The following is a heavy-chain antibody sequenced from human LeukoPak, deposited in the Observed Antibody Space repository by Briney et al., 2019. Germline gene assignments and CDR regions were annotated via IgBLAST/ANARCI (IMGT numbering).Heavy chain of an antibody. CDR3: ARDREVRGVIVDY. CDR1: GFTFSSYW. D-gene: IGHD3-10*01. CDR2: IKQDGSEK. V-gene: IGHV3-7*01. J-gene: IGHJ4*02. Sequence: GGSLRLSCAASGFTFSSYWMSWVRQAPGKGLEWVANIKQDGSEKYYVDSVKGRFTISRDNAKNSLYLQMNSLRAEDTAVYYCARDREVRGVIVDYWGQGTLVTVSS.